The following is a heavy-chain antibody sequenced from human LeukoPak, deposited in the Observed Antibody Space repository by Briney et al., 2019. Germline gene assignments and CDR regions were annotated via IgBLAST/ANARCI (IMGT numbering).Heavy chain of an antibody. V-gene: IGHV3-23*01. Sequence: GGSLRLSCAASGFTFSSFAMSWVRRAPGKGLEWVSTISGSGGSTYYADSVKGRFTISRDTSKNTLYLQMNSLRAEDTAVYYCARVIGFGELIPIDYWGQGTLVTVSS. J-gene: IGHJ4*02. CDR3: ARVIGFGELIPIDY. CDR2: ISGSGGST. CDR1: GFTFSSFA. D-gene: IGHD3-10*01.